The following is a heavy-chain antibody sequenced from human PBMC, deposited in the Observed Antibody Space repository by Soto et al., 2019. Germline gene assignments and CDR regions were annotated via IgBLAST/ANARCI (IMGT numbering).Heavy chain of an antibody. Sequence: GASVKVSCKASGYTFTSYDINWVRQATGQGFEYLGWMIVNSGNTGYVKKLQGRITITRDTATGTAYMELSGLRSEDTAMYYCAAEIYSGGNCCHFDHWGQGALVTVSS. CDR1: GYTFTSYD. J-gene: IGHJ4*02. D-gene: IGHD2-21*02. CDR3: AAEIYSGGNCCHFDH. V-gene: IGHV1-8*02. CDR2: MIVNSGNT.